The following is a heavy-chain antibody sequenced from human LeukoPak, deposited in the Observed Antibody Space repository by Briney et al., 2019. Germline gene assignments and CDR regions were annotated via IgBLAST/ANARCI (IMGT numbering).Heavy chain of an antibody. V-gene: IGHV3-53*01. CDR2: IYSGGST. D-gene: IGHD3-10*01. J-gene: IGHJ4*02. CDR3: ARDLFSYGDY. CDR1: GFTFSSYW. Sequence: SGGSLRLSCAASGFTFSSYWMSWVRQAPGKGLEWVSVIYSGGSTYYADSVKGRFTISRDNSKNTLYLQMNSLRAEDTAVYYCARDLFSYGDYWGQGTLVTVSS.